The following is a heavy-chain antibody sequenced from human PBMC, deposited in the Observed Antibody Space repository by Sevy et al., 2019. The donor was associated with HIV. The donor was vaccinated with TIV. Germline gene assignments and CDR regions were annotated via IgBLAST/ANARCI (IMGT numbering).Heavy chain of an antibody. V-gene: IGHV3-30-3*01. CDR2: ISYDGINK. CDR1: GFTFSDYA. CDR3: ARDRSTRWINYYFDY. J-gene: IGHJ4*02. Sequence: GGSLRLSCAASGFTFSDYAMHWVRHTQGKGLEWVAVISYDGINKNYADSVKSRFTLSRDNSKNTLSLQMNSPRTEDTAVYYCARDRSTRWINYYFDYWGQGTLVTVSS. D-gene: IGHD2-2*01.